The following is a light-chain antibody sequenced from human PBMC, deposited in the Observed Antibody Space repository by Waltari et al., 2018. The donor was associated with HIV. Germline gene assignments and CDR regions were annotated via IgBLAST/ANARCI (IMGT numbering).Light chain of an antibody. CDR2: EDS. Sequence: SYELTQPPSVSVSPGQTARIPCSGDTLPKKYPYWYQQKSGQAPVLVICEDSKRPSGIPERFSGSSSGTMATLTISGAQVEDEADYYCYSTDSSGNHSVVFGGGTKLTVL. J-gene: IGLJ2*01. CDR3: YSTDSSGNHSVV. V-gene: IGLV3-10*01. CDR1: TLPKKY.